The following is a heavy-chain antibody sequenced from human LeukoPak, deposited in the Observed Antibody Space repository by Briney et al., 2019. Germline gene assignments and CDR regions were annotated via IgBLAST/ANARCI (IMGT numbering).Heavy chain of an antibody. CDR1: GFTFSSYS. V-gene: IGHV3-48*01. J-gene: IGHJ4*02. D-gene: IGHD6-19*01. Sequence: GGSLRLSCAASGFTFSSYSMNWVRQAPGKGLEWVSYISSSSSTIYYADSVKGRFTISRGNAKNSLYLQMNSLRAEDTAVYYCARGSGWSLFDYRGQGTLVTVSS. CDR2: ISSSSSTI. CDR3: ARGSGWSLFDY.